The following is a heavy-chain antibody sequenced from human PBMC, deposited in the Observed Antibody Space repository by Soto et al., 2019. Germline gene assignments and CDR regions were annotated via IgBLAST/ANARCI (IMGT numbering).Heavy chain of an antibody. Sequence: EVQLVESGGGLVKPGGSLRLSCAASGFTFSNAWMSWVRQAPGKGLEWVGRIKSKTDGGTTDYAAPVKCRFTISRDDSKNTLYLQMNSLKTEDTAVYYCTTSTAYYYDILTGYSRRFDYWGQGTLVTVSS. V-gene: IGHV3-15*01. D-gene: IGHD3-9*01. CDR2: IKSKTDGGTT. CDR1: GFTFSNAW. CDR3: TTSTAYYYDILTGYSRRFDY. J-gene: IGHJ4*02.